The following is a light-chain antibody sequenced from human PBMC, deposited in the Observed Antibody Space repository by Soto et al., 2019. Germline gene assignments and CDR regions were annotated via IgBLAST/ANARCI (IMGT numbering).Light chain of an antibody. J-gene: IGKJ1*01. V-gene: IGKV3-20*01. CDR3: QQYHSSPRT. CDR2: AAS. Sequence: EIVLTQSPGALSLSPGERATLSCRASQSVSSGSLAWYQQKPGQAPRLLIYAASARATGIPDRFSGSGSGTDFTLTVSRLEPEDFAVYYCQQYHSSPRTFGQGPKVEIK. CDR1: QSVSSGS.